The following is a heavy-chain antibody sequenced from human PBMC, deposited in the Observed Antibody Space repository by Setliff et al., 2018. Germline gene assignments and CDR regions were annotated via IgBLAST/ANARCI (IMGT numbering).Heavy chain of an antibody. J-gene: IGHJ4*02. CDR1: GFTFSSYW. D-gene: IGHD1-26*01. CDR3: TRDRGSGSYFLRYFDY. Sequence: GESLKISCAASGFTFSSYWMSWVRQAPGKGLEWVANIKQDGSEKYYVDSVKGRFTISRDNAKNSLYLQMNSLRTEDTAVYYCTRDRGSGSYFLRYFDYWGQGTLVT. CDR2: IKQDGSEK. V-gene: IGHV3-7*03.